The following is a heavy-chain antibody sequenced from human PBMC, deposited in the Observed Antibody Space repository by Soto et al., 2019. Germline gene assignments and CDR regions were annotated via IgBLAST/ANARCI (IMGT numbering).Heavy chain of an antibody. CDR1: EFTVTNNE. CDR2: LHSGGNT. Sequence: GGSLRLSCAASEFTVTNNEMSWVRQAPGKGLEWVSILHSGGNTYYGDSVEGRFTISRDGSKNTLYLHMNSLRAEDTAVYYCALRRVAYADFWGQGTRVTVSS. D-gene: IGHD2-2*01. J-gene: IGHJ4*02. V-gene: IGHV3-53*01. CDR3: ALRRVAYADF.